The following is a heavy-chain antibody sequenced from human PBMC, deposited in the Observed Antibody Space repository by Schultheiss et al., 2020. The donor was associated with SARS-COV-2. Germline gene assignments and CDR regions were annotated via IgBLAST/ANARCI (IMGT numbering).Heavy chain of an antibody. CDR3: ASEVRGSVRADAFDI. Sequence: GGSLRLSCKGSGYSFTSYWIGWVRQMPGKGLEWMGIIYPGDSDTRYSPSFQGQVTISADKSISTAYLQWSSLKASDTAMYYCASEVRGSVRADAFDIWGQGTMVTVSS. V-gene: IGHV5-51*01. CDR2: IYPGDSDT. CDR1: GYSFTSYW. J-gene: IGHJ3*02. D-gene: IGHD3-16*01.